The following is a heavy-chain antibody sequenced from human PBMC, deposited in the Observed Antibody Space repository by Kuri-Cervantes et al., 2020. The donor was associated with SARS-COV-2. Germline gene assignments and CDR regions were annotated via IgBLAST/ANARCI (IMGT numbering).Heavy chain of an antibody. CDR2: MNPNSGNT. CDR1: GYTFTSYY. CDR3: ARPKQGWFDP. V-gene: IGHV1-8*02. D-gene: IGHD6-13*01. J-gene: IGHJ5*02. Sequence: ASVKVSCKASGYTFTSYYMHWVRQAPGQGLEWMGWMNPNSGNTGYAQKFQGRVTMTRNTSISTAYMELGSLRSEDTAVYYCARPKQGWFDPWGQGTLVTVSS.